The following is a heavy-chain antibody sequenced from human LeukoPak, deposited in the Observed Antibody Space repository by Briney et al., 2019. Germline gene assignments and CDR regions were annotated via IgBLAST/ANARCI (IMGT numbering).Heavy chain of an antibody. CDR2: IRSSSSSI. J-gene: IGHJ4*02. CDR1: GFTFNSYS. D-gene: IGHD5-18*01. CDR3: ARASGDIVETATMGSY. Sequence: GGSLRLSCAASGFTFNSYSMNWVRQAPGKGLEWVSSIRSSSSSIYYADSVKGRFTISRDNAKNSLYLQMNSLGAEDTAVYYCARASGDIVETATMGSYWGQGTLVTVSS. V-gene: IGHV3-21*01.